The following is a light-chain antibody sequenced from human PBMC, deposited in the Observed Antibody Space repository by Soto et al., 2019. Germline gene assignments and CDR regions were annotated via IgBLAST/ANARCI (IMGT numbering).Light chain of an antibody. V-gene: IGKV3-11*01. J-gene: IGKJ4*01. CDR3: HQRYNWPLT. CDR1: QSVSSY. Sequence: EIVLTQSPATLSLSPGERATLSCRASQSVSSYLAWYKQKPGQAPRLLIYDASNRATGIPARFSGSGSGTDFTLTISSLEPEDGAVYYCHQRYNWPLTFGGGTKVEI. CDR2: DAS.